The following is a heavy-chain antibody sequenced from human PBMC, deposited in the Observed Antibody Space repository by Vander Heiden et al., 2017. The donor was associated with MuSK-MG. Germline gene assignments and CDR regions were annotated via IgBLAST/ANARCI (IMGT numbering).Heavy chain of an antibody. V-gene: IGHV1-8*01. D-gene: IGHD2-15*01. Sequence: QVQLVQSGAAVKKPGASVKVSCRASGYTFTSDDLHCVRPATGPGLEWMGWMNPNSGNTGYAQKFHGRVTMTRNTPISTAYMELSSLRSEDTAVYYCARGNRCSGGSCYSVLGGDYWGQGTLVTVSS. J-gene: IGHJ4*02. CDR2: MNPNSGNT. CDR3: ARGNRCSGGSCYSVLGGDY. CDR1: GYTFTSDD.